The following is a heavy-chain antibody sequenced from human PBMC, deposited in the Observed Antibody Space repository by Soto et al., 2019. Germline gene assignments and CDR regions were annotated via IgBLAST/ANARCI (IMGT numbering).Heavy chain of an antibody. Sequence: LGESLKISCQGSGYTFTSYWIIWVRQMPGKGLEWMGNIDPTDSFTNYSPSFQGHVTISTDKSMSTAYLQWGTLKASDTAMYYCARRGYDFWSGLDVWGQGTTVNVSS. V-gene: IGHV5-10-1*01. CDR3: ARRGYDFWSGLDV. J-gene: IGHJ6*02. CDR2: IDPTDSFT. CDR1: GYTFTSYW. D-gene: IGHD3-3*01.